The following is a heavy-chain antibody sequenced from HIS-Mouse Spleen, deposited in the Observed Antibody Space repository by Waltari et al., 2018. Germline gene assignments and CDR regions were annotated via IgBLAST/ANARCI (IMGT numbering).Heavy chain of an antibody. CDR1: GFSLSTSGMC. CDR2: IDWDDDK. CDR3: ARIAEGYTSGWYAVDY. J-gene: IGHJ4*02. Sequence: QVTLRESGPALVKPTQTLTLTCTFSGFSLSTSGMCVSWIRQPPGKALEWLERIDWDDDKYYSKALKTRLTISRDTSKNQVVLTMTNMDPLDTATYYCARIAEGYTSGWYAVDYWGQGTLVTVSS. V-gene: IGHV2-70*15. D-gene: IGHD6-19*01.